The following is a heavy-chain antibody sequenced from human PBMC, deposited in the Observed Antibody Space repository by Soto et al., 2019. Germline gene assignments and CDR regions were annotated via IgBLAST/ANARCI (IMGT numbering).Heavy chain of an antibody. Sequence: LSLTCTVSGGSISSYYWSWIRQPPGKGLEWIGYIYYSGSTNYNPSLKSRVTISVDTSKNQFSLKLSSVTAADTAVYYCARVNYYGSCSYYQDWFAPWGQGTLVTVSA. CDR2: IYYSGST. J-gene: IGHJ5*02. CDR1: GGSISSYY. CDR3: ARVNYYGSCSYYQDWFAP. D-gene: IGHD3-10*01. V-gene: IGHV4-59*01.